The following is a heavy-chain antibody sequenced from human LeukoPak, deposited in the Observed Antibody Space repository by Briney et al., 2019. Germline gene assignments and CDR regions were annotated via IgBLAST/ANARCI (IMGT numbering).Heavy chain of an antibody. V-gene: IGHV3-30*04. Sequence: GGSLRLSCAASGFSFSTYAMHWVRQAPGKGLEWVAVISYDGSSKYYADSVKGRFTISRDNSKNTLYLQMNSLRAEDTAVYYCARARSSYGYGDAFDIWGQGTMVTVSS. CDR1: GFSFSTYA. CDR3: ARARSSYGYGDAFDI. D-gene: IGHD5-18*01. CDR2: ISYDGSSK. J-gene: IGHJ3*02.